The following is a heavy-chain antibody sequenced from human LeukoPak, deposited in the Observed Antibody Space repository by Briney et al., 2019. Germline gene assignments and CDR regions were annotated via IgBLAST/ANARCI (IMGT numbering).Heavy chain of an antibody. D-gene: IGHD6-13*01. J-gene: IGHJ4*02. V-gene: IGHV3-7*01. CDR3: ASYDYSGIAAAGNRRVRDY. Sequence: SGGSLRLSCAASGFTFSSYWMSWVRQAPGKGLEWVAIIKQDGSEKYYVDSVKGRFTISRDNAKNSLYLQVNSLRAEDTAVYYCASYDYSGIAAAGNRRVRDYWGQGTLVTVSS. CDR2: IKQDGSEK. CDR1: GFTFSSYW.